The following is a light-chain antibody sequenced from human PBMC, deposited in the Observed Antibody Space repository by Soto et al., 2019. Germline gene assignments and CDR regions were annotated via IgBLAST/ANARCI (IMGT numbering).Light chain of an antibody. CDR3: SAWDDSLSGVV. Sequence: QSVLTQPPSASETPGQTVTISCSGSNSNIGTNTVNWYQQLPGTAPKVLVYSNNQRPSGVPDRFSGSKSGTSASLAISGLQSADEGDYYCSAWDDSLSGVVFGGGTKVTVL. CDR1: NSNIGTNT. J-gene: IGLJ3*02. CDR2: SNN. V-gene: IGLV1-44*01.